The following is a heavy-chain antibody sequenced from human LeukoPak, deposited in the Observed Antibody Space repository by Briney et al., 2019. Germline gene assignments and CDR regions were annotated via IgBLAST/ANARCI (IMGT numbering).Heavy chain of an antibody. CDR1: GFTFSTYW. Sequence: GGSLRLSCAASGFTFSTYWMHWVRQPPGKGLVWVSRIDYDGSSTSYADSVKGRFTISRDNAKNTLFLQMNSLRAEDTAVYYCATLAAAGTDHWGQGTLVTVSS. V-gene: IGHV3-74*01. J-gene: IGHJ4*02. CDR3: ATLAAAGTDH. D-gene: IGHD6-13*01. CDR2: IDYDGSST.